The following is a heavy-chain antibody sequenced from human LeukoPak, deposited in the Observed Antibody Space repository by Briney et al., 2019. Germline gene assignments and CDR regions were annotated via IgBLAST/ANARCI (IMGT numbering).Heavy chain of an antibody. V-gene: IGHV3-23*01. Sequence: GGSLRLSCVASGFSFSNYAMNWVRQAPGKGLEWVSGFSGSGSSTFYADSVKGRFTISRDNSKSTLFLQMNSLRAEDTAVYYCARDYYDSSGYSYFDYWGQGTLVTVSS. CDR3: ARDYYDSSGYSYFDY. J-gene: IGHJ4*02. CDR1: GFSFSNYA. D-gene: IGHD3-22*01. CDR2: FSGSGSST.